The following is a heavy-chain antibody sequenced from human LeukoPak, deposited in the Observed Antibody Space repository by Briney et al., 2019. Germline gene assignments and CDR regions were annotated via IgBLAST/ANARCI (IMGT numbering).Heavy chain of an antibody. V-gene: IGHV2-5*02. Sequence: SGPTLSKPTQTLTLTCTFSGFSLGTSGVGGGWIRQPPGKAVEGLALIYCDDDKRYRPSLKSRVTITKDTSKNQVVLTMTNMDPVDTATYYCAHLSKYSSTWSHWGQGTLVTVSS. CDR2: IYCDDDK. D-gene: IGHD6-13*01. J-gene: IGHJ4*02. CDR3: AHLSKYSSTWSH. CDR1: GFSLGTSGVG.